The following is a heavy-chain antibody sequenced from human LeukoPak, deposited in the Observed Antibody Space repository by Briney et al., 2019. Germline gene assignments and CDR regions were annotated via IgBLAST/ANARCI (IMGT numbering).Heavy chain of an antibody. D-gene: IGHD4-23*01. J-gene: IGHJ4*02. CDR1: GGSVSSSTYY. Sequence: SETLSLTCTVSGGSVSSSTYYWGWIRQPPGKGLAWIGSISYTGITYYNPSLKSRVTISVDTSKNQFSLKLSSVTAADTAVYFCARVKAVVTPWVFDYWGQGSLVTVSS. V-gene: IGHV4-39*07. CDR3: ARVKAVVTPWVFDY. CDR2: ISYTGIT.